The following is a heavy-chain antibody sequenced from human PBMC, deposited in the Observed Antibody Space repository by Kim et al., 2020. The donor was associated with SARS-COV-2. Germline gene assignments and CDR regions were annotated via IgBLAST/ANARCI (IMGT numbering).Heavy chain of an antibody. Sequence: GGSLRLSCAASGFTFNTYTMSWVRQAPGKGLEWISAISGSGAITYYAGSVKGRFTISRDNSKNTLYLQMNSLRAEDTAIYYCAKKTTITTIDYWGQGTLVTVSS. J-gene: IGHJ4*02. CDR3: AKKTTITTIDY. CDR1: GFTFNTYT. V-gene: IGHV3-23*01. D-gene: IGHD4-4*01. CDR2: ISGSGAIT.